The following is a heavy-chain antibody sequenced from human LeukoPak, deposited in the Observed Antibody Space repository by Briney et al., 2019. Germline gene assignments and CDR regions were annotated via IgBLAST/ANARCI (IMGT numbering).Heavy chain of an antibody. CDR3: TTDCCPMVRPHWYYMDV. Sequence: GGSLRLSCAASGFTFSNAWMSWVRQAPGKGLEWVGRIKSKTDGGTTDYAAPVKGRFTISRDDSKNTLYLQMNSLKTEDTAVYYCTTDCCPMVRPHWYYMDVWGKGTTVTVSS. CDR1: GFTFSNAW. D-gene: IGHD3-10*01. CDR2: IKSKTDGGTT. J-gene: IGHJ6*03. V-gene: IGHV3-15*01.